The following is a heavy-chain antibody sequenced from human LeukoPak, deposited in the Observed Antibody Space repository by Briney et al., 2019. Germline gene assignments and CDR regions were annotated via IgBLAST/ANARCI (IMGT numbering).Heavy chain of an antibody. CDR2: IKQDGTET. D-gene: IGHD3-10*01. V-gene: IGHV3-7*01. J-gene: IGHJ3*02. CDR3: ARGDSGWGGGDAFHI. Sequence: GGSLRLSCAASGLTFSSYWMSWVRQAPGKGLEWVASIKQDGTETYYVDSVKGRLTISRDNAKNSLYLQMNSLRVDGTAMYYCARGDSGWGGGDAFHIWGQGTMVTVSS. CDR1: GLTFSSYW.